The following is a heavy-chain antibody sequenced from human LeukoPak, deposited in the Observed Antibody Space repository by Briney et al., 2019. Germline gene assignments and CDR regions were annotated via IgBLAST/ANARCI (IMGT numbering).Heavy chain of an antibody. D-gene: IGHD3-22*01. CDR1: GFTFSSYA. V-gene: IGHV3-23*01. CDR2: ISGSGGST. J-gene: IGHJ4*02. Sequence: GGSLRLSCAASGFTFSSYAMSWVRQAPGKGLEWVSAISGSGGSTYYADSVKGRFTISRDNSKNTLYLQMNSLRAEDTAVYYCAKAHYYDGSGYYPLDYWGQGTLVTVSS. CDR3: AKAHYYDGSGYYPLDY.